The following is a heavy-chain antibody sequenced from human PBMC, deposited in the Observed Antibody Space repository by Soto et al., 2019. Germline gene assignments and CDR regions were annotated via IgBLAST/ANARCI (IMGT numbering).Heavy chain of an antibody. CDR1: GFTFSNYW. J-gene: IGHJ4*02. Sequence: GGSLRLSCAASGFTFSNYWMTWVRQAPGKGLEWVANIKEDGSEKHYVDSVKGRFTISRDNAKNSLYLRMNSLRVEDTAVYFCSRDVVVGAKALNYWGQGALVTVSS. V-gene: IGHV3-7*01. D-gene: IGHD2-15*01. CDR2: IKEDGSEK. CDR3: SRDVVVGAKALNY.